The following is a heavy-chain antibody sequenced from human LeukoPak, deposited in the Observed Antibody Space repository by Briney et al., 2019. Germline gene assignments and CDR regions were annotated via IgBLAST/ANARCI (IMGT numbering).Heavy chain of an antibody. D-gene: IGHD3-10*01. CDR3: ARGGVLLWFGELFSSTHYFDY. CDR2: ISSSGSTI. Sequence: GGSLRLSCAASGFTFSDYYMSWIRQALGKGLEWVSYISSSGSTIYYADSVKGRFTISRDNAKNSLYLQMNSLRAEDTAVYYCARGGVLLWFGELFSSTHYFDYWGQGTLVTVSS. J-gene: IGHJ4*02. V-gene: IGHV3-11*01. CDR1: GFTFSDYY.